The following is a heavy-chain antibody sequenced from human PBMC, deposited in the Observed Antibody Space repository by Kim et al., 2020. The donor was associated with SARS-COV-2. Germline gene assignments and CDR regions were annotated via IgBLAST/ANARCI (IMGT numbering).Heavy chain of an antibody. Sequence: SETLSLTCTVSGGSISSGGYYWSWIRQHPGKGLEWIGYIYYSGSTYYNPSLKSRVTISVDTSKNQFSLKLSSVTAADTAVYYCARDRAWFGELVLRYFDLWGRGTLVTVSS. D-gene: IGHD3-10*01. CDR2: IYYSGST. J-gene: IGHJ2*01. CDR1: GGSISSGGYY. V-gene: IGHV4-31*03. CDR3: ARDRAWFGELVLRYFDL.